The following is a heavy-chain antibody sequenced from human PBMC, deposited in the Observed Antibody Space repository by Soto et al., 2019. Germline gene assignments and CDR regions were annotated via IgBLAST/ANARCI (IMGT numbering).Heavy chain of an antibody. Sequence: PGESLKISCKASGYSFTSYWIGWVRQMPGKGLECMGIIYPGDSDTIYSPSFQGQVTISADKSISTAYLQWNSLKASDTAMYYCARPPYSASYYYFDQWGQGTPVTVSS. CDR3: ARPPYSASYYYFDQ. V-gene: IGHV5-51*01. J-gene: IGHJ4*02. CDR2: IYPGDSDT. D-gene: IGHD1-26*01. CDR1: GYSFTSYW.